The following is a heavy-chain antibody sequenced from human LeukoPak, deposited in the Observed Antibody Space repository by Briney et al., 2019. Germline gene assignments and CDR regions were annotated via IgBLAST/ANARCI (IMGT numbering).Heavy chain of an antibody. D-gene: IGHD3-22*01. CDR1: GFTFSSYW. CDR2: INSDGSST. CDR3: TRGPYYSDSSGSFDN. V-gene: IGHV3-74*01. J-gene: IGHJ4*02. Sequence: GGSLRLSCAASGFTFSSYWMHWVRQAPGKGLVWVSRINSDGSSTSYADSVKGRFTISRDNSKNTLYLQMNSLRAEDTAVYYCTRGPYYSDSSGSFDNWGQGTLVTVSS.